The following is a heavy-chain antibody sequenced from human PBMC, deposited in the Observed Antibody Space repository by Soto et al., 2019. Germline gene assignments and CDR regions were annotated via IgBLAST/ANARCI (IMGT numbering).Heavy chain of an antibody. J-gene: IGHJ4*02. V-gene: IGHV3-30-3*01. CDR2: ISYDGSNK. CDR1: GFTFSSYA. Sequence: GGSLRLSCAASGFTFSSYAMHWDRHAPGKGLEWVAVISYDGSNKYYADSVKGRFTISRDNSKNTLYLQMNSLRAEDTAVYYCARSHCSSTSCPHTFDYWGQGTLVTVSS. D-gene: IGHD2-2*01. CDR3: ARSHCSSTSCPHTFDY.